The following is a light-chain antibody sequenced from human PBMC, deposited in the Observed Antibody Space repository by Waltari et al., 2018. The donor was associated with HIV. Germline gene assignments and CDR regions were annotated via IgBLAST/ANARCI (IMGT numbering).Light chain of an antibody. CDR2: GNS. Sequence: QSVLTQPPSVSGAPGQRVTLSCTGSSSNIGAGSTVHWYQQVPGTAPKLLIYGNSNRPSGVPDRFSGSKSGTSASLAITGLQAEDEADYYCQSYDRSLSGWVFGGGTKLTVL. CDR1: SSNIGAGST. J-gene: IGLJ3*02. CDR3: QSYDRSLSGWV. V-gene: IGLV1-40*01.